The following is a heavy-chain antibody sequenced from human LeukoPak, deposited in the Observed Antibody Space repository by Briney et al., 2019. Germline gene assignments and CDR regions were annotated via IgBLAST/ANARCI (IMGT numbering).Heavy chain of an antibody. CDR2: ISGSGGST. CDR1: GFTFSSYA. J-gene: IGHJ6*02. D-gene: IGHD2-15*01. V-gene: IGHV3-23*01. Sequence: GGSLRLSCAASGFTFSSYAMSWVRQAPGKGLEWVSAISGSGGSTYYADSGKGRFTISRDNSKNTLYLQMNSLRAEDTAVYYCAKVGSYCSGGSCYLFSYYYYGMDVWGQGTTVTVSS. CDR3: AKVGSYCSGGSCYLFSYYYYGMDV.